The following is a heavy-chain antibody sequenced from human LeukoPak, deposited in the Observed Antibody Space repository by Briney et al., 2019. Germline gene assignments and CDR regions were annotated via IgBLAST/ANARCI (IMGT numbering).Heavy chain of an antibody. CDR3: AKHVSSTSSAPYYYGMDV. Sequence: GGPLRLSCTASGFTFSSYAMSWVRQAPGKGLEWVSAISGSGGNTYFADSVKDRFTISRDNSKNTVYLQMNSLRAEDTAVYYCAKHVSSTSSAPYYYGMDVWGQGTTVTVSS. CDR1: GFTFSSYA. CDR2: ISGSGGNT. D-gene: IGHD2-2*01. V-gene: IGHV3-23*01. J-gene: IGHJ6*02.